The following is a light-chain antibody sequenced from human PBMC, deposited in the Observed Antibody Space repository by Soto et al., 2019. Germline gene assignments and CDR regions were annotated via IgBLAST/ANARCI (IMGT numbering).Light chain of an antibody. Sequence: IVFTQSPGTLSLSPGEIATPSCRASPSVSSSYLAWFQQKPGQPPRLLIYGASSRATGIPDRFSGGGSGTDFTLTISGLQPEDFAVYYCQQYGTSPGTFGQGTKVDIK. CDR3: QQYGTSPGT. V-gene: IGKV3-20*01. J-gene: IGKJ1*01. CDR1: PSVSSSY. CDR2: GAS.